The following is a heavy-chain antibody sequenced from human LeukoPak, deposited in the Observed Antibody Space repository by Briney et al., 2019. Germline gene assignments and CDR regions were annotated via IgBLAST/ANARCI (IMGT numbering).Heavy chain of an antibody. J-gene: IGHJ4*02. V-gene: IGHV3-30*03. CDR3: ARDGDRGWFGESI. D-gene: IGHD3-10*01. CDR2: VSYDGGNQ. Sequence: GGSLRLSCAASGFTFRNYGMQWVRQAPGKGLEWVAFVSYDGGNQYYADSVKGRFTISRDNSKNTLYLQLNSLGAEDTAIYYCARDGDRGWFGESIWGQGTLVTVSS. CDR1: GFTFRNYG.